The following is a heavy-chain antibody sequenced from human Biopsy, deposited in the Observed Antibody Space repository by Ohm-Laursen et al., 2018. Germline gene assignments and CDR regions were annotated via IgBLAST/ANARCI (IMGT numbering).Heavy chain of an antibody. V-gene: IGHV4-38-2*01. Sequence: LSLTCAVSGYSISSDYRWGWIRQAPGKTLEWLGNIFKDGNTHYNPSLRSRLIISIDTSKNQFSLMMTSVSGADTAVYFCARVGSGWAPFDKWGPGTLVAVSS. CDR2: IFKDGNT. CDR1: GYSISSDYR. J-gene: IGHJ4*02. D-gene: IGHD6-19*01. CDR3: ARVGSGWAPFDK.